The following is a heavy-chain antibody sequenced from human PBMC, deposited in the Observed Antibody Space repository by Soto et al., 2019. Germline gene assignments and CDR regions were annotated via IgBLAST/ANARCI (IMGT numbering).Heavy chain of an antibody. J-gene: IGHJ4*02. CDR1: GGSSSRSYY. D-gene: IGHD2-21*02. CDR2: IYYSGST. CDR3: ARQRTSVVTQAYFDV. V-gene: IGHV4-39*01. Sequence: SETLSLTCTVSGGSSSRSYYWGWIRQPPGKGLEWIGSIYYSGSTYNNPSLRSRVSMSIDTSKDQFSLKLKSVTAADTALYFCARQRTSVVTQAYFDVWGPGSLVTVS.